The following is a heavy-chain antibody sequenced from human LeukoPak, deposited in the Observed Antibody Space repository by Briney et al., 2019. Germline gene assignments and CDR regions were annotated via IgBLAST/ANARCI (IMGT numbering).Heavy chain of an antibody. CDR2: IIPILGIA. J-gene: IGHJ4*02. V-gene: IGHV1-69*02. Sequence: SSVKVSCKASLGTFSTYIISCGRQAPGDGLECMGRIIPILGIANCAQKFEGRVTSTADKSTSTAYMELSSLRSEDTAVYYCARARVNAEIDYWGQGTLVTVSS. CDR3: ARARVNAEIDY. CDR1: LGTFSTYI. D-gene: IGHD4-11*01.